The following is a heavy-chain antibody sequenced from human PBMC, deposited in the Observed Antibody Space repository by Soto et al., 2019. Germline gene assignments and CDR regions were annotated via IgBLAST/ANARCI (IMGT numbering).Heavy chain of an antibody. CDR1: GGSFSGYY. Sequence: SETLSLTCAVYGGSFSGYYLSWIRQPPGKGLEWIGEINHSGSTNYNPSLKSRVTISVDTSKNQFSLKLSSVTAADTAVYYCARVSTWYYGMDVWGQGTTVTVSS. CDR2: INHSGST. CDR3: ARVSTWYYGMDV. J-gene: IGHJ6*02. D-gene: IGHD3-3*02. V-gene: IGHV4-34*01.